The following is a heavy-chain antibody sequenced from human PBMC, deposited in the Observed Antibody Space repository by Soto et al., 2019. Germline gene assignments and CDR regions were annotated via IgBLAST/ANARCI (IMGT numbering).Heavy chain of an antibody. CDR1: GGTFSSYA. Sequence: QVQLVQSGAEVKEPGSSVKVSCKASGGTFSSYAISWVRQAPGQGLEWMGGIIPIFGTANYAQKFQGRVTITADESTSTAYMELSSLRSEDTAVYYCARVGSGVAVAGRWFDPWGQGTLVTVSS. J-gene: IGHJ5*02. D-gene: IGHD6-19*01. V-gene: IGHV1-69*01. CDR2: IIPIFGTA. CDR3: ARVGSGVAVAGRWFDP.